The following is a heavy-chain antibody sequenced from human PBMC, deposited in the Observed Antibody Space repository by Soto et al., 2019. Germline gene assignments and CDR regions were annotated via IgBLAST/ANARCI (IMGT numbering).Heavy chain of an antibody. Sequence: EVQLLDSGGGLVQPGGSLRLSCAASGFTFSGSATTWVRQAPGKGLEWVSAISASGGSTYYADSVKGRFTISRDNSKNTLYLQLSSLRAEDMAVYYCAKDYDFAYWGQGTLVTVSA. CDR3: AKDYDFAY. CDR1: GFTFSGSA. V-gene: IGHV3-23*01. CDR2: ISASGGST. D-gene: IGHD3-3*01. J-gene: IGHJ4*02.